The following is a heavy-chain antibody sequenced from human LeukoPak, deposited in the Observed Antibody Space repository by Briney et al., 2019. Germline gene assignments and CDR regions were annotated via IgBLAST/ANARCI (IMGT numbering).Heavy chain of an antibody. CDR1: GYTFTSYG. J-gene: IGHJ5*02. CDR2: ISAYNGNT. D-gene: IGHD3-10*01. V-gene: IGHV1-18*01. Sequence: ASVKVSCKASGYTFTSYGISWVRQAPGQGLEWMGWISAYNGNTNYAQKLQGRVTMTTDTSTSTAYMELRSLRSDDTAVYYCARDYFELLWFGDYNWSDPWGQGTLVTVSS. CDR3: ARDYFELLWFGDYNWSDP.